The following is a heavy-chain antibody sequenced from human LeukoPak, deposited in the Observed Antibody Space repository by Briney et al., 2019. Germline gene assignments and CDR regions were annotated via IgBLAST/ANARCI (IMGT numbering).Heavy chain of an antibody. CDR3: SKNLYCGGGSCYPSALGMDV. J-gene: IGHJ6*02. CDR2: ISGSGNRT. CDR1: GFTFSSYA. Sequence: GGSLRLSCAASGFTFSSYAMSWVRQAPGKGLEWVSSISGSGNRTYYADSVKGRFTISRDNSKNTLFLQMNSLRAEDTAVYYCSKNLYCGGGSCYPSALGMDVWGQGTTVTVSS. D-gene: IGHD2-15*01. V-gene: IGHV3-23*01.